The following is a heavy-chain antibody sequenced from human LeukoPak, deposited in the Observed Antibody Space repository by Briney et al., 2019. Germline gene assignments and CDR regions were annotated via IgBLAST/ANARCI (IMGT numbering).Heavy chain of an antibody. CDR2: ISGDGDAT. V-gene: IGHV3-23*01. CDR3: AKDNSYSGSAY. D-gene: IGHD1-26*01. CDR1: GFTFSNHA. J-gene: IGHJ4*02. Sequence: GGSLRLSCAASGFTFSNHAMTWVRQAPGKGLEWVSVISGDGDATFYAESVKGRFTISRDNSENTLFLQMDSLRAGDTAVYYCAKDNSYSGSAYWGQGTLVSVSS.